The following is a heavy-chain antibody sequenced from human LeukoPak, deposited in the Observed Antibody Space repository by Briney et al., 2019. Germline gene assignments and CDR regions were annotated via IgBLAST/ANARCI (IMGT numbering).Heavy chain of an antibody. CDR1: GFTFSSYA. J-gene: IGHJ4*02. CDR3: ARERNGHPFDY. D-gene: IGHD1-1*01. CDR2: ISYDGSNK. Sequence: GSLRLSCAASGFTFSSYAMHWVRQAPGKGLKWVAVISYDGSNKYYADSVKGRFTISRDNSKNTLYLQMNSLRAEDTAVYYCARERNGHPFDYWGQGTLVTVSS. V-gene: IGHV3-30*04.